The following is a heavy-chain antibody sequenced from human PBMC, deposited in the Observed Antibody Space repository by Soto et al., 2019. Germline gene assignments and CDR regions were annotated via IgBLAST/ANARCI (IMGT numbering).Heavy chain of an antibody. CDR3: ARGGGVGVAGSAAFDM. CDR1: GYPVTAYY. J-gene: IGHJ3*02. Sequence: QLHLVQSGAVVKKPGASVTVSCSASGYPVTAYYMPWVRQAPGRGFEWMGGINPATAAAKYTQTFQGRVTMTGDTSTSTVFMELSGLTSEDTAVCFCARGGGVGVAGSAAFDMWGQGTLVTVSS. D-gene: IGHD3-3*01. CDR2: INPATAAA. V-gene: IGHV1-2*02.